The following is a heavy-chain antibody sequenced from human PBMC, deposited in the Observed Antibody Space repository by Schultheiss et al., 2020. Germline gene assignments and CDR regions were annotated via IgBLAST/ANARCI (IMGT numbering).Heavy chain of an antibody. CDR3: AKDRSVVVVSVFDY. CDR1: GFTLDDYA. V-gene: IGHV3-23*01. CDR2: ISGSGGST. J-gene: IGHJ4*02. Sequence: GGSLRLSCAGSGFTLDDYAMHWVRQAPGKGLEWVSGISGSGGSTYYADSVKGRFTISRDNSKNTLYLQMNSLRAEDTAVYYCAKDRSVVVVSVFDYWGQGTLVTVSS. D-gene: IGHD3-22*01.